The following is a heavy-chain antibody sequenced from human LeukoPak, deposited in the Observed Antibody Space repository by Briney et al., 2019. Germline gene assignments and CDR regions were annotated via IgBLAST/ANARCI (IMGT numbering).Heavy chain of an antibody. CDR1: GGSISSSSYY. J-gene: IGHJ4*02. D-gene: IGHD1-26*01. V-gene: IGHV4-39*02. CDR2: IYYSGST. Sequence: SETLSLTCTVSGGSISSSSYYWGWIRQPPGKGLEWIGSIYYSGSTYYNPSLKSRVTISVDTSKNQFSLKLSFVTAADTAVYYCAREGGSYFSAPFDYWGQGTLVTVSS. CDR3: AREGGSYFSAPFDY.